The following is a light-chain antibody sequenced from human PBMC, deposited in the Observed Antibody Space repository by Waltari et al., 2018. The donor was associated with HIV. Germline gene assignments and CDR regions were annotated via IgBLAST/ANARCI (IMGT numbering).Light chain of an antibody. CDR3: QQYDRSLTWT. Sequence: EIVLTQSPGTLSLSPGERATLSCRASQSVSSYLAWYQQKPGQAPRLLIYGASTRATDIPDRFSGSGSGTDFTLTISRLEPEDFALYYCQQYDRSLTWTFGQGTKVEIK. CDR2: GAS. J-gene: IGKJ1*01. V-gene: IGKV3-20*01. CDR1: QSVSSY.